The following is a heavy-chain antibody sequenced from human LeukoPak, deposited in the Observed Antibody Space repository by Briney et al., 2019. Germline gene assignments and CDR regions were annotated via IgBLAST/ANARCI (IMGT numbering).Heavy chain of an antibody. V-gene: IGHV1-18*01. CDR2: ISAYNGNT. D-gene: IGHD2-8*01. J-gene: IGHJ4*02. CDR3: ARSLDIVLMVYAVDY. Sequence: ASVKVSCKASGYTFTSYGISWVRQAPGQGLEWMGWISAYNGNTNYAQKLQGRVTMTTDTSTSTAYMELRSLRSDGTAVYYCARSLDIVLMVYAVDYWGKGTLVTVSS. CDR1: GYTFTSYG.